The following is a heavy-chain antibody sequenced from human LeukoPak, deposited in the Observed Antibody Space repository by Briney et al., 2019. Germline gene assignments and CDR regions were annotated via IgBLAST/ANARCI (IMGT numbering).Heavy chain of an antibody. J-gene: IGHJ4*02. CDR2: ISSNGNDK. CDR1: GVTFSNYG. V-gene: IGHV3-30*03. CDR3: TTKVIRGNSGDDYDD. Sequence: PGGSLRLSCAASGVTFSNYGMHWVRQAPGKGLEWVALISSNGNDKLYGDPVKGRFTISRDDSKSTLYLQMNSLRVEDTAVYYCTTKVIRGNSGDDYDDWGQGTLVTVSS. D-gene: IGHD5-12*01.